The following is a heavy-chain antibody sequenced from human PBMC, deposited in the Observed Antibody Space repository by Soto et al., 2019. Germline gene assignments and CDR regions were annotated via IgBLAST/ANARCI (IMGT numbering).Heavy chain of an antibody. CDR3: ARDKITGLFDY. V-gene: IGHV4-34*01. J-gene: IGHJ4*02. CDR2: INHSGST. CDR1: GGSFSGYY. D-gene: IGHD2-8*02. Sequence: SEPLSLTCAVYGGSFSGYYWPWIRQPPGTGLEWIGEINHSGSTNYNPSLKSRVTISVDTSKNQFSLKLTSVTAADTAVYYCARDKITGLFDYWGQGTLVTVS.